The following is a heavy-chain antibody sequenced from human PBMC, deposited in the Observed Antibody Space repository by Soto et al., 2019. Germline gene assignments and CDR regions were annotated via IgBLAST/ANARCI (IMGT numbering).Heavy chain of an antibody. CDR3: TKARAWGGEGRWAFDV. V-gene: IGHV3-9*01. Sequence: EVQLVESGGGLVQPGRSLRLSCAASGFTFEEYAMHWVRQVPGKGLEWVADISWNSGNIAYADSVKGRFTISRYNAKNSLYLQMNSLRPDDTALYFCTKARAWGGEGRWAFDVWGQGTMVTVSS. CDR2: ISWNSGNI. CDR1: GFTFEEYA. D-gene: IGHD2-21*01. J-gene: IGHJ3*01.